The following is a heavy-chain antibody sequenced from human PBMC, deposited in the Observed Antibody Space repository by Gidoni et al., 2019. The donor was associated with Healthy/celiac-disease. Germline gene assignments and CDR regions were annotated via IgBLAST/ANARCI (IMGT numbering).Heavy chain of an antibody. CDR3: AREYYDFWSGYPPYYYYYGMDV. CDR1: GYTFTSYG. CDR2: ISAYNGNT. Sequence: QVQLVQSGAEVKKPGASVKVSCKASGYTFTSYGISWVRQAPGQVLEWMGWISAYNGNTNYAQKLQGRVTMTTDTSTSTAYMELRSLRSDDTAVYYCAREYYDFWSGYPPYYYYYGMDVWGQGTTVTVSS. J-gene: IGHJ6*02. V-gene: IGHV1-18*01. D-gene: IGHD3-3*01.